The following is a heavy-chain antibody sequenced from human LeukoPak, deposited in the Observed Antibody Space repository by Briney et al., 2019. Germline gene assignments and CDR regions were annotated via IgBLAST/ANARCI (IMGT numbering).Heavy chain of an antibody. Sequence: SETLSLTCTVSGGSISSGDYYWRWIRQPPGKGLEWIGYIYYSGSTYYNPSLKSRVTISVDTSKNQFSLKLSPVTAADTAVYYCARGIGTIFYYYMDVWGKGTTVTVSS. V-gene: IGHV4-30-4*08. CDR3: ARGIGTIFYYYMDV. D-gene: IGHD4/OR15-4a*01. J-gene: IGHJ6*03. CDR2: IYYSGST. CDR1: GGSISSGDYY.